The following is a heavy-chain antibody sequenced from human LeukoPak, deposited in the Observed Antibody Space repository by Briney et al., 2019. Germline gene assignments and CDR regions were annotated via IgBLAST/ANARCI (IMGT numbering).Heavy chain of an antibody. D-gene: IGHD6-6*01. Sequence: SETLSLTCTVSGASISSYYWSWIRQPPGKGLEWIGYIYYSGSTNSNPSLKSRVTISVDTSKNQFSLKLSSVTAADTAVYYCARAGTAARRGGYYYMDVWGKGTTVTVSS. J-gene: IGHJ6*03. CDR1: GASISSYY. V-gene: IGHV4-59*01. CDR2: IYYSGST. CDR3: ARAGTAARRGGYYYMDV.